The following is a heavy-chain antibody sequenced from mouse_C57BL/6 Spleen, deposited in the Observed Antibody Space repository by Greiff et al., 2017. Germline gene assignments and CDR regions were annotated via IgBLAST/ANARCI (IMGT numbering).Heavy chain of an antibody. D-gene: IGHD4-1*01. CDR3: AREFSLTGTAWFAY. CDR1: GYTFTSYW. J-gene: IGHJ3*01. Sequence: QVQLQQPGTELVKPGASVKLSCKASGYTFTSYWMHWVKQRPGQGLEWIGNINPSNGGTNYNEKFKSKATLTVDKSSSTAYMQLSSLTSEDSAVXYCAREFSLTGTAWFAYWGQGTLVTVSA. V-gene: IGHV1-53*01. CDR2: INPSNGGT.